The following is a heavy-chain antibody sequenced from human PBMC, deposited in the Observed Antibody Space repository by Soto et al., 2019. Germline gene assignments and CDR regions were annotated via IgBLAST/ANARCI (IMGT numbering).Heavy chain of an antibody. CDR1: GFTFTSSA. V-gene: IGHV1-58*01. J-gene: IGHJ6*02. CDR3: AADTLRFLDYYYYGMDV. CDR2: IVVGSGNT. D-gene: IGHD3-3*01. Sequence: SVKVSCKASGFTFTSSAVQWVRQARGQRLEWIGWIVVGSGNTNYAQKFQERVTITRDMSTSTAYMELSSLRSEDTAVYYCAADTLRFLDYYYYGMDVWGQGTTVTVSS.